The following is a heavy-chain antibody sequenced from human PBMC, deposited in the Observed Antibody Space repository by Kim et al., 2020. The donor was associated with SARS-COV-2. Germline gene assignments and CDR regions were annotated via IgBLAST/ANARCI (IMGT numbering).Heavy chain of an antibody. CDR1: GGSFSGYY. CDR2: INHSGST. J-gene: IGHJ4*01. Sequence: SETLSLTCAVYGGSFSGYYWSWIRQPPGKGLEWIGEINHSGSTNYNPSLKSRVTISVDTSKNQFSLKLSSVTAADTAVYYCARKRWYCSSTSCYHYFDY. CDR3: ARKRWYCSSTSCYHYFDY. D-gene: IGHD2-2*01. V-gene: IGHV4-34*01.